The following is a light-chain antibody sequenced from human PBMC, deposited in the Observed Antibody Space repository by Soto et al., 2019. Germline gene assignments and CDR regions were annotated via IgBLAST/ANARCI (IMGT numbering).Light chain of an antibody. J-gene: IGLJ3*02. V-gene: IGLV1-47*01. Sequence: QAVVTQPPSASGTPGQRVTISCSRSSSNIGSNYVYWYQQLPGTAPKLLIYRNNQRPSGVPDRFSGSKSGTSASLAISGLRSEDEADYYCAAWDDSLSGLWVFGGGTKLTVL. CDR1: SSNIGSNY. CDR3: AAWDDSLSGLWV. CDR2: RNN.